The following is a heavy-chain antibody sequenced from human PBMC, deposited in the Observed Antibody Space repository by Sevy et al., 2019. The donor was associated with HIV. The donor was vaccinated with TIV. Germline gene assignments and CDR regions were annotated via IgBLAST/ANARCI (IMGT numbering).Heavy chain of an antibody. J-gene: IGHJ6*02. Sequence: ASVKVSCKASGGTFSSYAISWVRQAPGQGLEWMGGIIPIFGTANYAQKFQGRVTITADESTSTAYMELSSLRSEDTAVYYCAGRAMCSSTSCYSPGGGQDYYYYYGMDVWGQGTTVTVSS. CDR3: AGRAMCSSTSCYSPGGGQDYYYYYGMDV. V-gene: IGHV1-69*13. CDR2: IIPIFGTA. CDR1: GGTFSSYA. D-gene: IGHD2-2*02.